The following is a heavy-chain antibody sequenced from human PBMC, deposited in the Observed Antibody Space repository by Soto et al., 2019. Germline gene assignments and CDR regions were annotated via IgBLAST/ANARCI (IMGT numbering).Heavy chain of an antibody. Sequence: SVKVSCKASGGTFSSYAISWVRQAPGQGLEWMGGIIPIFGTANYAQKFQGRVTITADESTSTAYMELSSLRSEDTAVYYCARQGVVIRRGAFDIWGQGTMVTVSS. J-gene: IGHJ3*02. V-gene: IGHV1-69*13. CDR3: ARQGVVIRRGAFDI. D-gene: IGHD3-3*01. CDR1: GGTFSSYA. CDR2: IIPIFGTA.